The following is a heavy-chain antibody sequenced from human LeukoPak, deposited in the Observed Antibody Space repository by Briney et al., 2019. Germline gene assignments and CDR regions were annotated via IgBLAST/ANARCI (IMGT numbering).Heavy chain of an antibody. D-gene: IGHD3-3*01. V-gene: IGHV7-4-1*02. CDR1: GYTFTSYA. CDR2: INTNTGNP. CDR3: ARYYDFWSGYYFYYYYYMDV. Sequence: GASVKVSCKASGYTFTSYAMNWVRQAPGQGLEWMGWINTNTGNPTYAQGFTGRFVFSLDTSVSTAYLQISSLKAEDTAVYYCARYYDFWSGYYFYYYYYMDVWGKGTTVTVSS. J-gene: IGHJ6*03.